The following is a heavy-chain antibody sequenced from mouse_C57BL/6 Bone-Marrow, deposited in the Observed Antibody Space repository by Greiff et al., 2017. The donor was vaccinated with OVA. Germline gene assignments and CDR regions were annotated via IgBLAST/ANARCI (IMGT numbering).Heavy chain of an antibody. D-gene: IGHD1-1*01. CDR3: ARDGNYYGSCYAMDY. Sequence: DVKLVESGGGLVKPGGSLKLSCAASGFTFSSYAMSWVRQTPEKRLEWVATISDGGSYTYYPDNVKGRFTISRDNAKNNLYLQMSHLKSEDTAMYYCARDGNYYGSCYAMDYWGQGTSVTVSS. J-gene: IGHJ4*01. V-gene: IGHV5-4*01. CDR2: ISDGGSYT. CDR1: GFTFSSYA.